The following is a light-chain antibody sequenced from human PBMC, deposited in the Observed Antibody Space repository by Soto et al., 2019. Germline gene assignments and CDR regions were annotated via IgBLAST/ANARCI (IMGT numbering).Light chain of an antibody. CDR2: KAS. Sequence: DIQMTQSPSTLSASVGDRVTITCRASQSISTYLAWYRHKPGEAPKLLIYKASTLERGVPSRFSGSGSGTDFTLTIGSLQPDDFATYYCQPYNSDSRTFGQGTKVEAK. J-gene: IGKJ1*01. CDR1: QSISTY. V-gene: IGKV1-5*03. CDR3: QPYNSDSRT.